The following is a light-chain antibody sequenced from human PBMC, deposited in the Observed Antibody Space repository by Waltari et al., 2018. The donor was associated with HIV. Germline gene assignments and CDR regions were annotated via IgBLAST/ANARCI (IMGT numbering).Light chain of an antibody. J-gene: IGKJ2*02. CDR1: QSVLYSSNNKNY. CDR3: QQYYSTPRT. CDR2: WAS. Sequence: DIVMTQSPDSLAVSLGERATINCKSSQSVLYSSNNKNYSAWYQQKPGQPPKLLIYWASTRESGVPDRFSGSGSGTDFTLTISSLQAEDVAVYYCQQYYSTPRTFGQGTKLEIK. V-gene: IGKV4-1*01.